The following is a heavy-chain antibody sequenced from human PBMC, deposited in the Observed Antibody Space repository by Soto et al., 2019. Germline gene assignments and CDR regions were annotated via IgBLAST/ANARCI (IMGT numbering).Heavy chain of an antibody. J-gene: IGHJ4*02. CDR1: GYTLTELS. V-gene: IGHV1-24*01. Sequence: GASVKVSCTVSGYTLTELSIHWVRQAPGKGLEWMGGFDPEDGETIYAQKFQGRVTMTEDTSTDTAYMELSSLRSEDTAVYYCATDLNMVRGGLLTPTLDYWGQGTLVTVSS. CDR3: ATDLNMVRGGLLTPTLDY. D-gene: IGHD3-10*01. CDR2: FDPEDGET.